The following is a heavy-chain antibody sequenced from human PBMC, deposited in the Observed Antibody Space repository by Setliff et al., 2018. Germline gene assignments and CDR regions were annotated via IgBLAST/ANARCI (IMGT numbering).Heavy chain of an antibody. CDR3: ARGLEGEDYFYYMDV. D-gene: IGHD2-21*01. V-gene: IGHV4-38-2*01. CDR2: VYYSGST. J-gene: IGHJ6*03. CDR1: DFSVSSNYY. Sequence: SETLSLTCAVSDFSVSSNYYWGWIRQPPGKGLEWIANVYYSGSTYYSPSLKSRVTMSVDTSKNQFSLKLTSVTAADTAVYYCARGLEGEDYFYYMDVWGKGNTVTVSS.